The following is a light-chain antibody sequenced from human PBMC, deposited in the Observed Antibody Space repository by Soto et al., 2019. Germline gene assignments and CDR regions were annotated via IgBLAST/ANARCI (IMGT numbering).Light chain of an antibody. CDR2: WAS. V-gene: IGKV4-1*01. J-gene: IGKJ1*01. CDR3: QQYYSTPWT. CDR1: HSFLYSSNNKNY. Sequence: DSVMTQSPDSLAVSLGERATINFKASHSFLYSSNNKNYLAWYQQKPGQPPKLLIYWASTRESGVPDRFSGSGSGTDFTLTISSLQAEDVAVYYCQQYYSTPWTFGQGTNVDIK.